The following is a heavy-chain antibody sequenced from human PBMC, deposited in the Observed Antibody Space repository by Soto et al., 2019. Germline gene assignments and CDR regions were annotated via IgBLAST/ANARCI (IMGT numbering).Heavy chain of an antibody. CDR1: GYTFTSYY. CDR3: ACDGVVIGMGYYYGMDV. J-gene: IGHJ6*02. V-gene: IGHV1-46*01. CDR2: INPSGGST. D-gene: IGHD3-3*01. Sequence: ASVKVSCKASGYTFTSYYMHWVRQAPGQGLEWMGIINPSGGSTSYAQKFQGRVTMTRDTSTSTVYMELSSLRSEDTAVYYCACDGVVIGMGYYYGMDVWGQGTTVTVSS.